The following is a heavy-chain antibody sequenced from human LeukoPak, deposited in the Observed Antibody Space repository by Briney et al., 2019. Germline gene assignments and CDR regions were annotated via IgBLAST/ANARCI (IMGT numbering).Heavy chain of an antibody. J-gene: IGHJ3*02. CDR3: ARVSWNYRAFDI. CDR2: IYYSGST. CDR1: GGSISSYY. D-gene: IGHD1-7*01. V-gene: IGHV4-59*01. Sequence: SETLSLTCTVSGGSISSYYWSWIRQPPGKGLEWIGYIYYSGSTNYNPSLKSRVTISVDTSKNQFSLKLSPVTAADTAVYYCARVSWNYRAFDIWGQGTMVTVSS.